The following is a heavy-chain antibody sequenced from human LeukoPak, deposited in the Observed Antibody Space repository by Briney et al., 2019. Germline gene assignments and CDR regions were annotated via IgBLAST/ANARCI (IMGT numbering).Heavy chain of an antibody. V-gene: IGHV3-33*01. CDR1: GFTFSSYG. CDR3: ARGGTTGTTPTDY. CDR2: IWYDGSNK. D-gene: IGHD1-1*01. Sequence: GRSLRLSCAASGFTFSSYGMHWVRQAPGKGREWGAVIWYDGSNKYYADSVKGRFTISRDNSKKTLYLQMNSLRAEDTAVYYCARGGTTGTTPTDYWGQGTLVTVSS. J-gene: IGHJ4*02.